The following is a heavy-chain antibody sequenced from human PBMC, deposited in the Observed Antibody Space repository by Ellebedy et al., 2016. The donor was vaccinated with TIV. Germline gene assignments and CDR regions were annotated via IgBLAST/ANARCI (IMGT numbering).Heavy chain of an antibody. CDR1: GGSISSGDYY. J-gene: IGHJ5*02. Sequence: SETLSLXCTVSGGSISSGDYYWSWIRQPPGKGLEWIGYIYYSGSTYYNPSLKSRVTISVDTSKNQFSLKLSSVTAADTAVYYCAREDSGTGNWWFDPWGQGTLVTVSS. CDR2: IYYSGST. V-gene: IGHV4-30-4*01. CDR3: AREDSGTGNWWFDP. D-gene: IGHD3-10*01.